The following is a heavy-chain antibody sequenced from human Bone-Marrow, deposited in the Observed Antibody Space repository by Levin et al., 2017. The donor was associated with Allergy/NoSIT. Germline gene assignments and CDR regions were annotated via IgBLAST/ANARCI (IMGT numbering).Heavy chain of an antibody. CDR1: GGSFSGSY. Sequence: SQTLSLTCAVYGGSFSGSYWSWIRQPPGKGLEWIGEINHSGSTNYNPSLKSRVTISVDTSKNQFSLKLSSVTAADTAVYYCARGRRYSSGYYLGITWFDPWGQGTLVTVSS. CDR2: INHSGST. D-gene: IGHD3-22*01. CDR3: ARGRRYSSGYYLGITWFDP. V-gene: IGHV4-34*01. J-gene: IGHJ5*02.